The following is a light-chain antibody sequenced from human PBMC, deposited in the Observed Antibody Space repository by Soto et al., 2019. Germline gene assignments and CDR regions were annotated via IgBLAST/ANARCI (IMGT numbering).Light chain of an antibody. CDR3: QQYYSIPPWT. Sequence: DIVMTQSPDSLAVSLGERATINCRSSQSVFFSSNNENCLAWYQQKRGQPPKLLIYRASTRESGVPDRFIGSGSGTDFTLTISGLQAEDVAVYYCQQYYSIPPWTFGQGTKVEI. CDR1: QSVFFSSNNENC. V-gene: IGKV4-1*01. J-gene: IGKJ1*01. CDR2: RAS.